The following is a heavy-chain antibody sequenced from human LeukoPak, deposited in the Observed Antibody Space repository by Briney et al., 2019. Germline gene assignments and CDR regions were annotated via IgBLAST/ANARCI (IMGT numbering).Heavy chain of an antibody. J-gene: IGHJ4*02. Sequence: ASVKVSCKASGYTFTGYYMHWVRQAPGQGLEWMGWISAYNGNTNYAQKLQGRVTMTTDTSTSTAYMELRGLRSDDTAVYYCAREGGVGAGQYYFDYWGQGTLVTVSS. CDR1: GYTFTGYY. CDR2: ISAYNGNT. D-gene: IGHD1-26*01. CDR3: AREGGVGAGQYYFDY. V-gene: IGHV1-18*04.